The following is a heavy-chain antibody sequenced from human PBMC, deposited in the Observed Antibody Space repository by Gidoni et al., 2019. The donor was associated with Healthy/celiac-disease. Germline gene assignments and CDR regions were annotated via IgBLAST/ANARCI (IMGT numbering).Heavy chain of an antibody. V-gene: IGHV5-51*01. J-gene: IGHJ6*02. CDR1: GYSFTSYW. Sequence: EVQLVQSGAEVKKPGESLKISCKGSGYSFTSYWLGWVRQMPGKGLEWMGIIYHGDTNNRYTPSFQGQVTISADKSISTAYLQWSSLKAADTAMYYCARHEGYYYYGMDVWGQGTTVTVSS. CDR3: ARHEGYYYYGMDV. CDR2: IYHGDTNN.